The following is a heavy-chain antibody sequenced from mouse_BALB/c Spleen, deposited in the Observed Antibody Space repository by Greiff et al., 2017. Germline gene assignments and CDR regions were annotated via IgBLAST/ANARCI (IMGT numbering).Heavy chain of an antibody. CDR2: VNPNNGGT. Sequence: VQLQQPGAELVKPGASVKISCKASGYSFTGYYMHWVKQSHGKSLEWIGRVNPNNGGTSYNQKFKGKAILTVDKSSSTAYMELRSLTSEDSAVYYCAREAMDYWGQGTSVTVSS. CDR1: GYSFTGYY. J-gene: IGHJ4*01. CDR3: AREAMDY. V-gene: IGHV1-26*01.